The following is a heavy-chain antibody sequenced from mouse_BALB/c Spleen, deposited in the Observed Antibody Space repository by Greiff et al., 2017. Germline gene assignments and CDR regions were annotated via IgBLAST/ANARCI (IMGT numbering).Heavy chain of an antibody. J-gene: IGHJ1*01. CDR1: GYTFTSYW. CDR3: ARGGQRYFDV. V-gene: IGHV1-69*02. Sequence: VQLQQPGAELVKPGASVKLSCKASGYTFTSYWMHWVKQRPGQGLEWIGEIDPSDSYTNYNQKFKGKATLTVDKSSSTAYMQLSSLTSEDSAVYYCARGGQRYFDVWGAGTTVTVSS. D-gene: IGHD3-3*01. CDR2: IDPSDSYT.